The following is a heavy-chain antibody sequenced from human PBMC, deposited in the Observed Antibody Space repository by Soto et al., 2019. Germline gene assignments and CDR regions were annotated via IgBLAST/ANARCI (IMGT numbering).Heavy chain of an antibody. J-gene: IGHJ4*02. CDR2: ISYDGSNK. CDR3: ARDRYYDSSGYYDY. CDR1: GFTFSSYA. D-gene: IGHD3-22*01. V-gene: IGHV3-30-3*01. Sequence: QVQLVESRGGVVQPGRSLRLSCAASGFTFSSYAMHWVRQAPGKGLEWVAVISYDGSNKYYEDSVKGRFTISRDNSKNTLYLQMNSLRAEDTAVYYCARDRYYDSSGYYDYWGQGTLVTVSS.